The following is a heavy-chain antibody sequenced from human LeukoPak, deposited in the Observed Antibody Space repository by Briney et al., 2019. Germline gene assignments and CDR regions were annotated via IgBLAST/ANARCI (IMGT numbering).Heavy chain of an antibody. J-gene: IGHJ4*02. CDR3: AREWDQVVTASGALDY. Sequence: GGSLRLSCAASGFTFSSYAMHWVRQAPGKGLEWVAVISYDGSNKYYADSVKGRFTISRDNSKNTLYLQMNSLRAEDTAVYYCAREWDQVVTASGALDYWGQGTLVTVSS. CDR1: GFTFSSYA. D-gene: IGHD2-15*01. CDR2: ISYDGSNK. V-gene: IGHV3-30-3*01.